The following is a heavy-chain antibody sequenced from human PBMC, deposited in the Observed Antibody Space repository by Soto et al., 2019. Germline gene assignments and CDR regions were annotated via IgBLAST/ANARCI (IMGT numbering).Heavy chain of an antibody. CDR1: GGSFNGYY. J-gene: IGHJ4*02. Sequence: QVQLQQWGAGLLKPSETLSLTCAVYGGSFNGYYWTWIRQPPGKGPEWIGDINHSGSTNYNPSLKSRVTISVDTSKNQFYLNLRSVTAADMAVFYCARAPDKYYFDSWGQGTLVTVSS. CDR2: INHSGST. CDR3: ARAPDKYYFDS. V-gene: IGHV4-34*01.